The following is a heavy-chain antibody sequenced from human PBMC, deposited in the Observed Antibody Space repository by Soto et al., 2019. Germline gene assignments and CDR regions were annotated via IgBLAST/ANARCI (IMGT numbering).Heavy chain of an antibody. J-gene: IGHJ4*02. V-gene: IGHV4-31*03. D-gene: IGHD2-2*01. Sequence: QVQLLESGPGLVKPSQTLSLTCTVSGGSISSGGYYWSWIRQHPGKGLEWIGYIYYSGTTYYNPSPTSRVTISVDTSKNQFSLRLSSVTAADTAVYYCARSPSGVPARFDFWGQGTLVTVSS. CDR1: GGSISSGGYY. CDR3: ARSPSGVPARFDF. CDR2: IYYSGTT.